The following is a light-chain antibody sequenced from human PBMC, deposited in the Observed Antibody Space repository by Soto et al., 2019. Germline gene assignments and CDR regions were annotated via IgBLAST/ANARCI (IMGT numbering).Light chain of an antibody. CDR3: QQYGSSGT. CDR2: GAS. Sequence: IVLTQSPDTLSLSPGERATLSCRASQSVSSNYLIWYQQKPGQAPRPLIYGASSRVPGIPDRFSGSGSGTDFTLTISRLEPEDFAVYYCQQYGSSGTFGQGTKVDIK. V-gene: IGKV3-20*01. CDR1: QSVSSNY. J-gene: IGKJ1*01.